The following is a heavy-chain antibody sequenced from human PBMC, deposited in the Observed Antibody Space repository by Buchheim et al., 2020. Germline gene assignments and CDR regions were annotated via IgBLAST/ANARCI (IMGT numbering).Heavy chain of an antibody. V-gene: IGHV3-66*01. CDR1: GFTLSYYW. CDR2: LYSEGTT. J-gene: IGHJ4*02. D-gene: IGHD1-26*01. Sequence: EVRLVESGGGLVQRGGSLRLSCTASGFTLSYYWMSWIRQAPGEGLEWVSVLYSEGTTYYGDSVKGRFTISRDMSKNIVYLQMSSLRVGDTAVYYCTREAPGTHYFDYWGQGTL. CDR3: TREAPGTHYFDY.